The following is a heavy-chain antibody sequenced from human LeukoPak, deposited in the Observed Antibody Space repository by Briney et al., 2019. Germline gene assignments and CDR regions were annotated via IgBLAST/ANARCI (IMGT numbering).Heavy chain of an antibody. J-gene: IGHJ6*03. CDR2: IYHSGST. CDR1: GGSISSGDYY. V-gene: IGHV4-30-4*01. D-gene: IGHD1-26*01. CDR3: ARGIVGATQLLGYYYYYYMDV. Sequence: SETLSLTCTVSGGSISSGDYYWSWIRQPPGKGLEWIGYIYHSGSTYYNPSLKRRVTITVDTSKNQFSLKLSSVTAADTAVYYCARGIVGATQLLGYYYYYYMDVWGKGTTVTVSS.